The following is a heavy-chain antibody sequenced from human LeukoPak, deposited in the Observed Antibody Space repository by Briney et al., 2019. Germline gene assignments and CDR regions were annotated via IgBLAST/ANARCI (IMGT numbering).Heavy chain of an antibody. CDR2: IIPIFGTA. J-gene: IGHJ2*01. CDR1: GGTFSSYA. V-gene: IGHV1-69*13. CDR3: AREGFGSGTEKYWYFDL. Sequence: SVKVSCKASGGTFSSYAISWVRQAPGQGLEWMGGIIPIFGTANYAQKFQGRVTITADESTSTAYMELSSLRSEDTAVYYCAREGFGSGTEKYWYFDLWGRGTLVTVSS. D-gene: IGHD1-26*01.